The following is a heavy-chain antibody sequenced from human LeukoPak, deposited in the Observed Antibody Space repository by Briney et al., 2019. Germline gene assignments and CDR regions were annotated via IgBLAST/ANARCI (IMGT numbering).Heavy chain of an antibody. D-gene: IGHD3-10*01. CDR2: ISWNSGSI. CDR1: GFTFDDYA. CDR3: AGGSGLPGY. Sequence: GGSLRLSCAASGFTFDDYAMHWVRQAPGKGLEWVSGISWNSGSIGYADSVKGRVTISRDNAKNSLYLQMNSLRAEDTAVYYCAGGSGLPGYWGQGTLVTVSS. J-gene: IGHJ4*02. V-gene: IGHV3-9*01.